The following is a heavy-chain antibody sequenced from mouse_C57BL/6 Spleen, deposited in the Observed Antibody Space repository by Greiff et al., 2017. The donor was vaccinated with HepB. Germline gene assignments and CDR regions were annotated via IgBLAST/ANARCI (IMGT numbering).Heavy chain of an antibody. D-gene: IGHD1-1*01. CDR2: ISSGSSTI. Sequence: EVKLVESGGGLVKPGGSLKLSCAASGFTFSDYGMHWVRQAPEKGLEWVAYISSGSSTIYYADTVKGRFTISRDNAKNTLFLQMTSLRSEDTAMYYCARTFITTVVALYYYAMDYWGQGTSVTVSS. CDR1: GFTFSDYG. J-gene: IGHJ4*01. CDR3: ARTFITTVVALYYYAMDY. V-gene: IGHV5-17*01.